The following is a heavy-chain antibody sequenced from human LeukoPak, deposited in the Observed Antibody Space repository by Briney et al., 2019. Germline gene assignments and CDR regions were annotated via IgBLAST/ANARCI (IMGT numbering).Heavy chain of an antibody. CDR2: INHSGST. CDR3: ARGEGRRYCSSTSCSNWFDP. Sequence: PSETLSLTCAVYGGSFSGYYWSWIRQPPGKGLEWIGEINHSGSTNYNPSLKSRVTISVDTSKNQFSLKLSSVTAADTAVYYCARGEGRRYCSSTSCSNWFDPWGQGTLVTVSS. CDR1: GGSFSGYY. V-gene: IGHV4-34*01. J-gene: IGHJ5*02. D-gene: IGHD2-2*01.